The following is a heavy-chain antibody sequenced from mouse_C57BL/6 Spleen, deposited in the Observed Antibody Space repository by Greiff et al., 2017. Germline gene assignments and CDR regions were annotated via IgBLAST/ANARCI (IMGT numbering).Heavy chain of an antibody. V-gene: IGHV1-80*01. D-gene: IGHD2-1*01. CDR2: IYPGDGDT. CDR1: GYAFSSYW. CDR3: ARWDGTTQALYYFDY. J-gene: IGHJ2*01. Sequence: VQLQESGAELVKPGASVKISCKASGYAFSSYWMNWVKQRPGKGLEWIGQIYPGDGDTNYNGKFKGKATLTADKSSSTAYMQLSRLTSEDSAVYFCARWDGTTQALYYFDYWGQGTTLTVSS.